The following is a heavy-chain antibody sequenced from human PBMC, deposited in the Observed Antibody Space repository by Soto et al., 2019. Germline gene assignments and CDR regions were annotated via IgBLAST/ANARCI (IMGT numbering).Heavy chain of an antibody. CDR2: IRGNGDPP. D-gene: IGHD5-12*01. V-gene: IGHV3-64D*06. CDR1: GFTFSSYA. Sequence: LRLSCSASGFTFSSYAMHWVRQAPGEGLEYVSGIRGNGDPPFYADSVKGRFTISRDNSKNTLYLQMSSLSADDTAVYYCVKSRGGNNFDFFDWGQGALVTVSS. J-gene: IGHJ4*02. CDR3: VKSRGGNNFDFFD.